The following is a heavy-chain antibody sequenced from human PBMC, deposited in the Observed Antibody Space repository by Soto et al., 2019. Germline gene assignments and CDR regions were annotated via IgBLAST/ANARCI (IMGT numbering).Heavy chain of an antibody. CDR1: GYTFSNYA. Sequence: ASVKVSCKASGYTFSNYAISWVRQAPGQGLEWMGGIIPIFGTANYAQKFQGRVTITADESTSTAYMELSSLRSEDTAVYYCARPTSSIAVAGYYYYGMDVWGQGTTVTVSS. CDR2: IIPIFGTA. V-gene: IGHV1-69*13. CDR3: ARPTSSIAVAGYYYYGMDV. D-gene: IGHD6-19*01. J-gene: IGHJ6*02.